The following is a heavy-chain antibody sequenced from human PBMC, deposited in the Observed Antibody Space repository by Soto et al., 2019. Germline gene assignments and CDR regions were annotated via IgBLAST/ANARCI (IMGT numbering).Heavy chain of an antibody. CDR3: TRHSDDFWSGSQRYYYYSGMDV. J-gene: IGHJ6*02. CDR1: GFTFSGSA. V-gene: IGHV3-73*01. Sequence: GGSLRLSCAASGFTFSGSAMHWVRQASGKGLEWVGRIRSKANSYATAYAASVKGRFTISRDDSKNTAYLQMNSLKTEDTAVYYCTRHSDDFWSGSQRYYYYSGMDVWGQGTTVTVYS. CDR2: IRSKANSYAT. D-gene: IGHD3-3*01.